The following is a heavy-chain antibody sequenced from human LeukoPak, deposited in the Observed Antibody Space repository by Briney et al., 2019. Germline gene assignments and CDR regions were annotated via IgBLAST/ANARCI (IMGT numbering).Heavy chain of an antibody. CDR1: GFPFSNAW. J-gene: IGHJ3*02. Sequence: GGSLRLSCAASGFPFSNAWMSWVRQAPGKGLEWVGRIKSKTDGGTTDYAAPVKGRFTISRDDSKNTLYLQMNSLKTEDTAVYYCTTSSSWPGAFDIWGQGTMVTVSS. D-gene: IGHD6-13*01. CDR2: IKSKTDGGTT. CDR3: TTSSSWPGAFDI. V-gene: IGHV3-15*01.